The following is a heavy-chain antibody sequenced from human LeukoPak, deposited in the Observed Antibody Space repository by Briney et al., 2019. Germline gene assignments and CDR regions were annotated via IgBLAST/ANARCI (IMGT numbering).Heavy chain of an antibody. CDR2: ISGSGGST. J-gene: IGHJ4*02. Sequence: QSGGSLRLSCAASGFTFSSYAMSWVRQAPGKGPEWVSAISGSGGSTYYADSVKGRFTISRDNSKNTLYLQMNSLRAEDTAVYYCAKKVRLRPPLGIAFDYWGQGALVTVSS. V-gene: IGHV3-23*01. D-gene: IGHD7-27*01. CDR3: AKKVRLRPPLGIAFDY. CDR1: GFTFSSYA.